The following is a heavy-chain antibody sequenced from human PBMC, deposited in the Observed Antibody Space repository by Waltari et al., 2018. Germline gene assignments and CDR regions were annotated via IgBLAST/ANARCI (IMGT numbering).Heavy chain of an antibody. CDR1: AVATRSGGFP. J-gene: IGHJ3*02. D-gene: IGHD3-3*01. Sequence: QVNPPESGQGPLKPSPSHSLTCTVPAVATRSGGFPRTWIPPRPGKGLEWIGYIYYSGSTYYNPSLKSRVTISVDTSKNQCSLKLSSVTAADTAVYYCARIDDPFGFDIWGQGTMVTVSS. CDR3: ARIDDPFGFDI. CDR2: IYYSGST. V-gene: IGHV4-31*03.